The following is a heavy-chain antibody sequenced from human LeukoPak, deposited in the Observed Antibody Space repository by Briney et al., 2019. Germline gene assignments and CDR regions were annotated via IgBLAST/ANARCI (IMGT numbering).Heavy chain of an antibody. CDR1: GGSISSSSYY. J-gene: IGHJ4*02. CDR2: IYYSGST. CDR3: ARRYDFWSGPAFDY. V-gene: IGHV4-39*01. D-gene: IGHD3-3*01. Sequence: SETLSLTCTVSGGSISSSSYYWGWIRQPPGKGLEWIGSIYYSGSTYYNPSLKSRVTISVDTSKNQFSLKLSSVTAADTAVYYCARRYDFWSGPAFDYWGQGTLVTVSS.